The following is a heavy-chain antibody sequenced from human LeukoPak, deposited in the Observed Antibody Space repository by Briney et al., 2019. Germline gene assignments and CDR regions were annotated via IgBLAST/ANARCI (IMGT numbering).Heavy chain of an antibody. CDR1: GYTFTSYG. CDR3: ARGDREYDFWSGYYTLDY. CDR2: ISAYNGDT. Sequence: ASVKVSCKASGYTFTSYGISWVRQAPGQGLEWMGWISAYNGDTNYAQKLQGRVTMTTDTSTSTAYMELRSLRSDDTAVYYCARGDREYDFWSGYYTLDYWGQGTLVTVSS. V-gene: IGHV1-18*01. D-gene: IGHD3-3*01. J-gene: IGHJ4*02.